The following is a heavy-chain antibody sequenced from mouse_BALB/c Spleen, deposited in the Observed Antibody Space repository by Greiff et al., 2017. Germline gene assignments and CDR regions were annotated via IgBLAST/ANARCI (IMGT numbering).Heavy chain of an antibody. CDR2: IDPANGNT. CDR1: GFNIKDTY. V-gene: IGHV14-3*02. CDR3: ADYYGSSPYYFDY. J-gene: IGHJ2*01. D-gene: IGHD1-1*01. Sequence: EVKLQQSGAELVKPGASVKLSCTASGFNIKDTYMHWVKQRPEQGLEWIGRIDPANGNTKYDPKFQGKATITADTSSNTAYLQLSSLTSEDTAVYYCADYYGSSPYYFDYWGQGTTLTVSS.